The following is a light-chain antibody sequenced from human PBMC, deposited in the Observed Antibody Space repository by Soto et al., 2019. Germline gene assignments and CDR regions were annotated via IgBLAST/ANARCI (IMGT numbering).Light chain of an antibody. CDR2: EVA. Sequence: QSALTQPPSASGSPGQSVTISCTGTSSDVGGYDLVSWYQQHPGKAPKLILYEVAKWPSGVPARYSGSKSGNTAALTVSWLQADDEPYYYSSSFPGSNTLFGGGTKRTVL. V-gene: IGLV2-8*01. CDR3: SSFPGSNTL. J-gene: IGLJ2*01. CDR1: SSDVGGYDL.